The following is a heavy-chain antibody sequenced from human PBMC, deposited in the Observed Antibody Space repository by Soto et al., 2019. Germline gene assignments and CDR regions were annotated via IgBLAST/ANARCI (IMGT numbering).Heavy chain of an antibody. D-gene: IGHD3-10*01. CDR1: VGSISSYY. V-gene: IGHV4-4*07. CDR2: IYTSGST. CDR3: ARDVAMVRGVIPHDY. J-gene: IGHJ4*02. Sequence: ETLSPTCTDSVGSISSYYWSWIRQPAGKGLEWIGRIYTSGSTNYNPSLKSRVTMSVDTSKNQFSLKLSSVTAADTAVYYCARDVAMVRGVIPHDYWGQGTPVPVSS.